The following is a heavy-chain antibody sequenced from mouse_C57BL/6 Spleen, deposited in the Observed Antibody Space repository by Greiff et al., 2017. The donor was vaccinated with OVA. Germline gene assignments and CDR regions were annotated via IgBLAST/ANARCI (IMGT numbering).Heavy chain of an antibody. D-gene: IGHD3-2*02. J-gene: IGHJ3*01. Sequence: EVKLVESGGGLVQPGGSLKLSCAASGFTFSDYYMYWVRQTPEKRLEWVAYISNGGGSTYYPDTVKGRFTISRDNAKNTLYLQMSRLKSEDTAMYYCARHDSSGFFAYWGQGTLVTVSA. CDR1: GFTFSDYY. CDR2: ISNGGGST. V-gene: IGHV5-12*01. CDR3: ARHDSSGFFAY.